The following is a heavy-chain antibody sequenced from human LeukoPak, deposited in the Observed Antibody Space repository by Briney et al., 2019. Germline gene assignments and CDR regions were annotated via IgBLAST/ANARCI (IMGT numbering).Heavy chain of an antibody. V-gene: IGHV3-53*01. CDR3: ARDREVVTAKAQMDV. Sequence: GGSLRLSCAVSGFSASTNHMSWVRQAPGKGLEWVSVIYIDSNTYYGDSVKGRFTMSRDNSKNTVFLQMTSLTVDDTSVYYCARDREVVTAKAQMDVWGKGTTVIVSS. D-gene: IGHD2-21*02. CDR1: GFSASTNH. J-gene: IGHJ6*04. CDR2: IYIDSNT.